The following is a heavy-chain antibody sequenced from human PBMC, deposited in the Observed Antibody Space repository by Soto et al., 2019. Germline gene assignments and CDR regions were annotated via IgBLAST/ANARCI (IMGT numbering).Heavy chain of an antibody. V-gene: IGHV4-4*02. CDR3: ARYTAASATYYFDY. CDR2: INHRGSA. Sequence: SETLSLTSAVSGASVRRTYWSSWVRQPPGKGPEWIGEINHRGSANYNPSLRSRVTMSVDISKSQFSLRLTSVTAADTAVYYCARYTAASATYYFDYWGQGALVS. CDR1: GASVRRTYW. J-gene: IGHJ4*02. D-gene: IGHD6-13*01.